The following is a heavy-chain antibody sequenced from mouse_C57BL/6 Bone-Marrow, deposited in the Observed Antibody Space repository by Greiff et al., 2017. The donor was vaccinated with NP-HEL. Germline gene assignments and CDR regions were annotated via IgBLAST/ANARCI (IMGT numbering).Heavy chain of an antibody. CDR2: IYPGDGDT. Sequence: QVQLQQSGAELVKPGASVKISCKASGYAFSSYWMNWVKERPGKGLEWIGQIYPGDGDTKYNGKFKGKATLTADKSSSTAYMQVSSLTSEDSAVYFCARGDNGGRGFVYDMGYWGEGTSVTGSS. CDR3: ARGDNGGRGFVYDMGY. V-gene: IGHV1-80*01. J-gene: IGHJ4*01. D-gene: IGHD1-1*02. CDR1: GYAFSSYW.